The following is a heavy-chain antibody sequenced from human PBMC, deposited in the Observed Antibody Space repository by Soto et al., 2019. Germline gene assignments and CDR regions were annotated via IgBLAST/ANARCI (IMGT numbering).Heavy chain of an antibody. CDR3: ASPTSSVLSSGEYRVGACGYDV. V-gene: IGHV1-2*02. CDR1: GYPFTSYY. J-gene: IGHJ6*02. D-gene: IGHD3-3*01. CDR2: INPTSGGT. Sequence: XSVKVSCTASGYPFTSYYMTWVRQAPGQGLEWMGWINPTSGGTNYAQKFQCRVTMTRDTSISTAYMELSRLRSDDTAVYYCASPTSSVLSSGEYRVGACGYDVWGQGTSVTVSS.